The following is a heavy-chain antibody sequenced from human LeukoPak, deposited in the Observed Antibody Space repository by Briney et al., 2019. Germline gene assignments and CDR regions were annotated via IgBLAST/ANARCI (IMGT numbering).Heavy chain of an antibody. Sequence: GGSLRLSCAASGFTFSSYSMNWVRQAPGKGPEWVAVIYDGGITYYADSVKGRFTISRDDSKNTLHLQMNYLRVDDTAVYYCARDRDYAGSGSPDFWGQGTLVTVSS. D-gene: IGHD3-10*01. CDR3: ARDRDYAGSGSPDF. V-gene: IGHV3-66*01. CDR1: GFTFSSYS. CDR2: IYDGGIT. J-gene: IGHJ4*02.